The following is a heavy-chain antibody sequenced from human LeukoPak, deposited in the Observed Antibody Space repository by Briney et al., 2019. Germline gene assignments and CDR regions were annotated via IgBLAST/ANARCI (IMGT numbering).Heavy chain of an antibody. V-gene: IGHV4-34*01. J-gene: IGHJ4*02. Sequence: SETLSLTCAVYGGSFSGYYWSWIRQPPGKGLEWIGEINHSGSTIYNPSLKSRVTISVDTSNNQFSLNLNSVTAADTAVYYCARGGSSCTNGVCYTVEGVFYPRYFDYWGQGTLVTVSS. CDR2: INHSGST. CDR3: ARGGSSCTNGVCYTVEGVFYPRYFDY. D-gene: IGHD2-8*01. CDR1: GGSFSGYY.